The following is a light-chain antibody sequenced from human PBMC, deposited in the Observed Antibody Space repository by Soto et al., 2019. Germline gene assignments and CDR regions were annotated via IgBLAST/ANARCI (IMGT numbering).Light chain of an antibody. CDR2: GAS. CDR1: QSVSNNY. J-gene: IGKJ5*01. V-gene: IGKV3-20*01. CDR3: QQYTGPPTT. Sequence: MVFTQSPGTLSLSPGERATLSCRASQSVSNNYLAWYQQKPGQAPRLLIYGASTRAAGIPDRFSGSGSGTDFTLTITRLEPEDSAVYFCQQYTGPPTTFGQGTRLEIK.